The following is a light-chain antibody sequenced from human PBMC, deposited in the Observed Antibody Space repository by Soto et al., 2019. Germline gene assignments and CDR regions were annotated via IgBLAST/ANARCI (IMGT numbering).Light chain of an antibody. V-gene: IGKV3-15*01. Sequence: EIVLKQSPGTLSLSPGQRATLSCRASQSISSGNLAWYQQKPGQAPRLLIYGASTRATGIPARFSGSGSGTEFTLTISSLQSEDFAVYYCQQYNNWPRTFGQGAKVDIK. CDR2: GAS. CDR1: QSISSGN. J-gene: IGKJ1*01. CDR3: QQYNNWPRT.